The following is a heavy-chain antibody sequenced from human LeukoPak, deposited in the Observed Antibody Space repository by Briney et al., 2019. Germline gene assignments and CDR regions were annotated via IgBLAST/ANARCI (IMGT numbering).Heavy chain of an antibody. V-gene: IGHV4-59*12. D-gene: IGHD3-10*01. CDR2: MYYNRST. CDR1: GGSISSYY. CDR3: ARDSGTTGEVKFDP. Sequence: PSETLSLTCTVSGGSISSYYWSWIRQPPGKGLEWIGYMYYNRSTNYNPSLKSRVTISVDTSKNQFSLKLMSVTAADTAVYYCARDSGTTGEVKFDPWGQGTLVTVSS. J-gene: IGHJ5*02.